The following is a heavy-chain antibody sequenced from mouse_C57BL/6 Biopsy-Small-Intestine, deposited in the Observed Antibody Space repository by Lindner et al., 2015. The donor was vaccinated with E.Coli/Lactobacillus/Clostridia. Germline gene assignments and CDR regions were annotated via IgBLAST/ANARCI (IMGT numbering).Heavy chain of an antibody. CDR2: IYPRSGNT. D-gene: IGHD1-3*01. V-gene: IGHV1-81*01. Sequence: VQLQESGAELARPGASVKLSCKASGYTFTSYGISWVKQRTGQGLEWIGEIYPRSGNTYYNEKFKGKATLTADKSSSTAYMQLSSLTSEDSAVYFCARDRSGGYFAMDYWGQGTSVTVSS. CDR1: GYTFTSYG. J-gene: IGHJ4*01. CDR3: ARDRSGGYFAMDY.